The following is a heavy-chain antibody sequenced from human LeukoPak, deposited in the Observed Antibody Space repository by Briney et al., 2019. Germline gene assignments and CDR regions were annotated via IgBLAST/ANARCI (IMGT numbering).Heavy chain of an antibody. V-gene: IGHV3-20*04. Sequence: PGGSLRLSCAASGFTFDDYGMSWVRQAPGKGLEWVSGINWNGGSTGYADSVKGRFTISRGNAKNSLYLQMNSLRAEDTALYYCARGSYYYDSSGYYYDYWGQGTLVTVSS. CDR2: INWNGGST. D-gene: IGHD3-22*01. CDR3: ARGSYYYDSSGYYYDY. J-gene: IGHJ4*02. CDR1: GFTFDDYG.